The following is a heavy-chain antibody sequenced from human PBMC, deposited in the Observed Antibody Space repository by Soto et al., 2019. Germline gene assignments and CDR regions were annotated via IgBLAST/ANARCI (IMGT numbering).Heavy chain of an antibody. CDR3: ASGSTTEKVDS. J-gene: IGHJ4*02. Sequence: QVQLQESGPGLVRPSQTLSLTCSVSGASIYNGGYFWSWIRQSPGKGLEWIGHIHNSGNPYNNPSLKXRFTXSXHTSMNQFSQALTSVTAADTAMYYFASGSTTEKVDSWGQGILVTVSS. CDR1: GASIYNGGYF. CDR2: IHNSGNP. V-gene: IGHV4-30-4*01.